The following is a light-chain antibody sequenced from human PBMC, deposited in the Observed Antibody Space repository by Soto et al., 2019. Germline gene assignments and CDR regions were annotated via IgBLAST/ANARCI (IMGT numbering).Light chain of an antibody. J-gene: IGLJ2*01. CDR3: CSYAGNYVV. CDR1: SGDIGGYNY. CDR2: DVS. Sequence: QSALTQPRSVSGSPGQSVTISCTGTSGDIGGYNYVSWYQDHPGKAPKLMIYDVSQRPSGVPDRFSGSKSGNTASLAISGLQAEDEADYYCCSYAGNYVVFGGGTKLTVL. V-gene: IGLV2-11*01.